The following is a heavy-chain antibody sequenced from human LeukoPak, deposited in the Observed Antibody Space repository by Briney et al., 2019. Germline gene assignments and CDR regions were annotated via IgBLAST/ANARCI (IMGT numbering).Heavy chain of an antibody. D-gene: IGHD3-22*01. CDR3: ATVSYYYDSSGDQGYFQH. Sequence: ASVKVSCKVSVYTLTELSIHWVRQAPGKGLEWMGGFDPEDGETIYAQRFQGRVTMTEDTSTDTAYMELSSLRSEDAAVYYCATVSYYYDSSGDQGYFQHWGQGTLVTVSS. V-gene: IGHV1-24*01. CDR2: FDPEDGET. J-gene: IGHJ1*01. CDR1: VYTLTELS.